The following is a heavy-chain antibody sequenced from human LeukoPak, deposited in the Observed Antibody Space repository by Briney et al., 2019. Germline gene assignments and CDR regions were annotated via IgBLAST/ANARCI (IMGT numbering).Heavy chain of an antibody. D-gene: IGHD4-17*01. CDR3: ASAAVYGDPTNPYFDY. CDR2: ISAYNGNT. J-gene: IGHJ4*02. CDR1: GYTFTSYG. Sequence: GASVKVSCKASGYTFTSYGISWVRQAPGQGLEWMGWISAYNGNTNYAQKLQGRVTMTTDTSTSTAYMELSRLRSDDSAVYYCASAAVYGDPTNPYFDYWGQETLVTVSS. V-gene: IGHV1-18*01.